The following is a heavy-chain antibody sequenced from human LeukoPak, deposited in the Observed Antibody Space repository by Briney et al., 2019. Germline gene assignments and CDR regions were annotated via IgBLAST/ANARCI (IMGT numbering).Heavy chain of an antibody. CDR2: ISGRGDST. D-gene: IGHD2-2*01. Sequence: GGFLRLSCAASGFTFSSYAMTWVRQAPGKGLEWVSGISGRGDSTYYVDSVKGRFTISRDNSKNTLYLQMNSLRAEDTAVYYCAKQYCSSTSCYPNYYYYYMDVWGKGTTVTVSS. V-gene: IGHV3-23*01. J-gene: IGHJ6*03. CDR1: GFTFSSYA. CDR3: AKQYCSSTSCYPNYYYYYMDV.